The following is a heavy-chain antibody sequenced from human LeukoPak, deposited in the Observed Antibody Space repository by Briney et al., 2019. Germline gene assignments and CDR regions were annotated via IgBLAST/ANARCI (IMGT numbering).Heavy chain of an antibody. J-gene: IGHJ4*02. Sequence: LPGGSLRLSCAASGFTFSSYAMNWVRQAPGKGLEWVSAISGSGGSTYYADSVKGRFTISRDNSKNTLYLQMNSLRAEDTAVYYCAKEPVETSSGYYYDYWGQGTLVTVSS. CDR1: GFTFSSYA. D-gene: IGHD3-22*01. V-gene: IGHV3-23*01. CDR2: ISGSGGST. CDR3: AKEPVETSSGYYYDY.